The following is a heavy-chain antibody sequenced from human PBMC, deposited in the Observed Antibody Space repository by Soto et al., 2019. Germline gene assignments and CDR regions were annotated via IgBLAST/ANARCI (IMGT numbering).Heavy chain of an antibody. D-gene: IGHD2-15*01. J-gene: IGHJ4*02. Sequence: PGGSLRLSCAASGFTFSSYAMHWVRQAPGKGPEWVARIKSKYDGWTTDYAAPAKCRISSYRDDSINKVQMQSISPKPKATAVYYCSTGGYFFDYWGQGTPVTVSS. CDR1: GFTFSSYA. CDR3: STGGYFFDY. V-gene: IGHV3-15*07. CDR2: IKSKYDGWTT.